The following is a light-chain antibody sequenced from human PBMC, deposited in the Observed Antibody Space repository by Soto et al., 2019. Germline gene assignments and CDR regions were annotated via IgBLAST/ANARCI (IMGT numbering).Light chain of an antibody. Sequence: EIGSTQSPGTLSLYPRERATLSCRASQNINSDYLAWYQQKPGQAPRLLIYDASSRATGIPDRFSGGGSGTDFTLTISRLEPEDFAVYYCQQFSSYPLTFGGGTKVDIK. CDR1: QNINSDY. CDR3: QQFSSYPLT. CDR2: DAS. J-gene: IGKJ4*01. V-gene: IGKV3-20*01.